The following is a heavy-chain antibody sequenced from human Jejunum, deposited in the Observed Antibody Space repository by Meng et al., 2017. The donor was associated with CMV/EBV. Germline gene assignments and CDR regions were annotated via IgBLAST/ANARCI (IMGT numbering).Heavy chain of an antibody. D-gene: IGHD5-12*01. CDR1: FSSYS. J-gene: IGHJ4*02. Sequence: FSSYSMGGAGKAPGKGLEWVSTSSARGGTTADEDSVKGRFTVSRDSSKNTLYLQMDSRRADDTAVYYCAREPGRGYSGYDRYFDYWGQGTLVTVSS. V-gene: IGHV3-23*01. CDR3: AREPGRGYSGYDRYFDY. CDR2: SSARGGTT.